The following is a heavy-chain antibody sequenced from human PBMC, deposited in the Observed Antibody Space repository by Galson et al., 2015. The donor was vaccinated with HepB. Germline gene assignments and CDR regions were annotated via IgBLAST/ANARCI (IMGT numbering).Heavy chain of an antibody. CDR3: ATRVDSGFDY. Sequence: SVKVSCKASGFTFTKYYIHWVRQAPGQGLEWMGILNPRAYSTTYAQKFQGRLTMTRDTSTTTVYMELSSLRSEDTAVYYCATRVDSGFDYWGQGTLVTVS. J-gene: IGHJ4*02. CDR2: LNPRAYST. V-gene: IGHV1-46*03. D-gene: IGHD3-9*01. CDR1: GFTFTKYY.